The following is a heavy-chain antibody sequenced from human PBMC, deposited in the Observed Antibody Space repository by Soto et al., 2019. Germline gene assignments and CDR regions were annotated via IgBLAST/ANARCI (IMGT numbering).Heavy chain of an antibody. D-gene: IGHD2-15*01. CDR1: GYTFTSYY. Sequence: GASVKVSCKASGYTFTSYYMHWVRQAPGQGLEWMGIINPSGGSTSYAQKFQGRVTMTRDTSTSTVYMELSSLRSEDTAVYYCARGVRGATGGSRGFDPWGQGTLVTVSS. J-gene: IGHJ5*02. CDR3: ARGVRGATGGSRGFDP. V-gene: IGHV1-46*01. CDR2: INPSGGST.